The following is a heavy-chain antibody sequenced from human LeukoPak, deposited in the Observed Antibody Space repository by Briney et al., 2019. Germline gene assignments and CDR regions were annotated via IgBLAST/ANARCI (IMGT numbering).Heavy chain of an antibody. CDR2: ISGSGGST. V-gene: IGHV3-23*01. D-gene: IGHD3-10*01. Sequence: PGGSLRLSCAASGFTFSSYAMSWVRQAPGKGLEWVSAISGSGGSTYYADSVKGRFTISRDNSKNTLYLQMNSLRAEDTAVYYCAKDPYTMVRPTLPYYMDVWGKGTTVTISS. CDR1: GFTFSSYA. J-gene: IGHJ6*03. CDR3: AKDPYTMVRPTLPYYMDV.